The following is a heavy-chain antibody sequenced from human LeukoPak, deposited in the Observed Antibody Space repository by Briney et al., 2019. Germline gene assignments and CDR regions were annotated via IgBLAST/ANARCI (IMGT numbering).Heavy chain of an antibody. CDR3: ATPPSYYGSGSPDAFDI. Sequence: GGSLRLSCAASGFTFSDYYMSWIRQAQGKGLEWVSYISSSGSTIYYADSVKGRFTISRDNAKNSLYLQMNSLRAEDTAVYYCATPPSYYGSGSPDAFDIWGQGTMVTVSS. J-gene: IGHJ3*02. D-gene: IGHD3-10*01. CDR2: ISSSGSTI. V-gene: IGHV3-11*01. CDR1: GFTFSDYY.